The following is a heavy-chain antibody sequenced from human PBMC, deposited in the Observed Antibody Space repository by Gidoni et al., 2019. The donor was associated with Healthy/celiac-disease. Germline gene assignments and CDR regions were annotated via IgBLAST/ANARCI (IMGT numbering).Heavy chain of an antibody. CDR1: GGSFSGYY. J-gene: IGHJ4*02. CDR2: INHSGST. V-gene: IGHV4-34*01. D-gene: IGHD2-8*01. CDR3: ARKVYADNLDY. Sequence: QVQLQQWRAGLCNPSQTLSLPSAVYGGSFSGYYWSWTRQPPGKGLEWIGEINHSGSTNYNPSLKRRVTISVDTSKNQFSLKLSSVTAADTAVYYCARKVYADNLDYWGQGTLVTVSS.